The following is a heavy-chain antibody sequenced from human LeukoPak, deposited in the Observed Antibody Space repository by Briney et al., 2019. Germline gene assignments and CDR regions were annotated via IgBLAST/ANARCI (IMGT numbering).Heavy chain of an antibody. CDR1: GFTFSSYW. J-gene: IGHJ4*02. CDR3: VKDGGCGADCYDY. CDR2: IKQDGSET. V-gene: IGHV3-7*01. D-gene: IGHD2-21*01. Sequence: QAGGSLRLSCAASGFTFSSYWMSWVRQAPGKGLEWVANIKQDGSETYYVDSVKGRFTISRDNAKNSLYLQMNSLRAEDTAVYYCVKDGGCGADCYDYWGQGTLVTVSS.